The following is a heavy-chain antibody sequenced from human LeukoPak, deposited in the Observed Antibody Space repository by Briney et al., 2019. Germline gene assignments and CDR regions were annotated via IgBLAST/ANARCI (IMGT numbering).Heavy chain of an antibody. CDR1: GDSISTYY. Sequence: SETLSLICIVSGDSISTYYWSWIRQPPGKGLEWIGYVYYTGSTNYNPSLKSRVTISVDTSKNQFSLKLTSVTATDTAVYFCARGPLGDLFSDAFDIWGQGTKVTVSP. V-gene: IGHV4-59*01. D-gene: IGHD3-10*01. CDR2: VYYTGST. CDR3: ARGPLGDLFSDAFDI. J-gene: IGHJ3*02.